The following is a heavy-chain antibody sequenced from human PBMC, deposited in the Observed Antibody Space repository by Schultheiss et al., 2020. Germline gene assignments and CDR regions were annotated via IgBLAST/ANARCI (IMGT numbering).Heavy chain of an antibody. Sequence: SETLSLTCTVSGGSISSYYWSWIRQPPGKGLEWIGYIYYSGSTNYNPSLKSRVTISVDTSKNQFSLKLSSVTAADTAVYYCASTLTPRRQWLVPLFYWGQGTLVTVSS. CDR2: IYYSGST. CDR1: GGSISSYY. D-gene: IGHD6-19*01. CDR3: ASTLTPRRQWLVPLFY. V-gene: IGHV4-59*08. J-gene: IGHJ4*02.